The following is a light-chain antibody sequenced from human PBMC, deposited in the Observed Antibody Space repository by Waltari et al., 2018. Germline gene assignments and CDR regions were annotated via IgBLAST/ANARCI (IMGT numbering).Light chain of an antibody. J-gene: IGKJ5*01. CDR3: QQYYDYPIN. V-gene: IGKV1-5*01. CDR1: QNLNTF. Sequence: DIQMTQSPSTVSASLGDRVTITCRASQNLNTFLSWYQQNPWAVPNLLFCDASPLERGVPSRFSGSGSGTHFTLTISGLQPDDFATYYCQQYYDYPINFGQGTRL. CDR2: DAS.